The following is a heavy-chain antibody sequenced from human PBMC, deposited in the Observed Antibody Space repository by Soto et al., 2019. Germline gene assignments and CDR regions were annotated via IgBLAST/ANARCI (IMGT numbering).Heavy chain of an antibody. J-gene: IGHJ4*02. CDR3: ARVVRYSGSYYDY. CDR1: GFSFRSYD. CDR2: IDTAGDS. V-gene: IGHV3-13*01. Sequence: EVHLVESGGGLVQPGGSLRLSCAASGFSFRSYDMHWVRHPAGKGLEWVSTIDTAGDSYYLGSVKGRFTISRENANNSLYLQMKSLGAGEAAVDYCARVVRYSGSYYDYWGQGTLVTVSS. D-gene: IGHD1-26*01.